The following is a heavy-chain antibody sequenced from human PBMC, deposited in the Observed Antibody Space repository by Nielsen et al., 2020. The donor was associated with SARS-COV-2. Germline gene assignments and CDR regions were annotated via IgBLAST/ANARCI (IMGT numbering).Heavy chain of an antibody. D-gene: IGHD3-22*01. J-gene: IGHJ3*01. V-gene: IGHV3-20*04. CDR1: GFTFDDYG. Sequence: GESLKISCAASGFTFDDYGMSWVRQAPGKGLEWVSGINWNGGSTGYADSVKGRFTISRDNAKNSLYLQMNSLRAEDTALYYCAKGERDTYYYDSSGFGWGQGTMVTVSS. CDR2: INWNGGST. CDR3: AKGERDTYYYDSSGFG.